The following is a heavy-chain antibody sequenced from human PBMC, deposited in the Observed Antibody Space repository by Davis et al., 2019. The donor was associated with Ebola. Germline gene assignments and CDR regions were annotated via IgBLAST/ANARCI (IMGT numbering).Heavy chain of an antibody. D-gene: IGHD2-15*01. J-gene: IGHJ6*04. CDR2: INAVNGNT. CDR3: AREWIVVVVAANHYYYYGMDV. V-gene: IGHV1-3*01. Sequence: AASVQVSCKASGYTFTSYAMHWVRQAPGQRLEWMGLINAVNGNTKYSQKFQGRVTMTRDTSTSTVYMELSSLRSEDTAVYYCAREWIVVVVAANHYYYYGMDVWGKGTTVTVSS. CDR1: GYTFTSYA.